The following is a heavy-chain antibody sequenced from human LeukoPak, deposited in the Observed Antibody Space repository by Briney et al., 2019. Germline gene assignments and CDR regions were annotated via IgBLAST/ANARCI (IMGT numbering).Heavy chain of an antibody. Sequence: SETLSLTCTVSGGSISSSSYYWSWIRQPPGKGLEWIGEINHSGSTNYNPSLKSRVTISVDTSKNQFSLRLSSVTAADTAVYYCASRFSRNFYDSSGYRWGQGTLVTVSS. CDR2: INHSGST. CDR3: ASRFSRNFYDSSGYR. CDR1: GGSISSSSYY. D-gene: IGHD3-22*01. V-gene: IGHV4-39*07. J-gene: IGHJ4*02.